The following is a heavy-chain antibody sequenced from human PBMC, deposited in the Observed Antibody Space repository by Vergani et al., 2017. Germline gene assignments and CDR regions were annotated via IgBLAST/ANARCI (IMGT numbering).Heavy chain of an antibody. D-gene: IGHD5-18*01. CDR1: GFTFSDYY. Sequence: QVQLVESGGGLVKPGGSLRLSCAASGFTFSDYYMSWIRQAPGKGLEWVSYISSSSSYTNYADSVKGRFTISGDNAKNSLYLQMNSLRAEDTAVYYCARANTAMVTRWYFDLWGRGTLVTVSS. CDR2: ISSSSSYT. V-gene: IGHV3-11*06. J-gene: IGHJ2*01. CDR3: ARANTAMVTRWYFDL.